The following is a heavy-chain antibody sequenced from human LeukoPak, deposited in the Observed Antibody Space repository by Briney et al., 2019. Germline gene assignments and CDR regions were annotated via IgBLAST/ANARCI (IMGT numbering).Heavy chain of an antibody. J-gene: IGHJ4*02. V-gene: IGHV3-74*01. Sequence: PGGSLRLSCAASGFTFSDYWMHWVRQAPGKGLVWVSRINTDGTFTRYADSVQGRFTISRDTAKNTLFLQMNRLRAEDTAVYYCTTIRPDYWGQGTLVTVSS. CDR1: GFTFSDYW. CDR3: TTIRPDY. D-gene: IGHD5-12*01. CDR2: INTDGTFT.